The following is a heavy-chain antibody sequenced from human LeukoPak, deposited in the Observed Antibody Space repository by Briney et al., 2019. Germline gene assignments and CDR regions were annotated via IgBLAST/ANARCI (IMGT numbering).Heavy chain of an antibody. D-gene: IGHD3-3*01. CDR3: ALDFWSGYYDY. CDR2: IYYSGST. CDR1: GGSISSSSYY. Sequence: TSETLSLTCTVSGGSISSSSYYWGWIRQPPGKGLEWIGSIYYSGSTYYNPSLKSRVTISVDTSKNQFSLKLSSVTAADTAVYYCALDFWSGYYDYWGQGTLVTVSS. J-gene: IGHJ4*02. V-gene: IGHV4-39*01.